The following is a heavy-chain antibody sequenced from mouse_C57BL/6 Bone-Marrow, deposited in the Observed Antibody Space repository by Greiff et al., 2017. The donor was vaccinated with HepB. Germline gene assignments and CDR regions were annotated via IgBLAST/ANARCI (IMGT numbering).Heavy chain of an antibody. CDR3: ERRLLYDAMDY. J-gene: IGHJ4*01. D-gene: IGHD1-2*01. Sequence: VQLQQPGAELVRPGTSVKLSCKASGYTFTSYWMHWVKQRPGQGLEWIGVIDPSDSYTNYNQKFKGKATLTVDTSSSTAYMQLSSLTSEDSAVYYCERRLLYDAMDYWGQGTSVTVSS. CDR2: IDPSDSYT. CDR1: GYTFTSYW. V-gene: IGHV1-59*01.